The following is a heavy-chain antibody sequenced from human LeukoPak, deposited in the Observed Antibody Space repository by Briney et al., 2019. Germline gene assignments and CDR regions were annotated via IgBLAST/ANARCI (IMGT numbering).Heavy chain of an antibody. D-gene: IGHD3-10*01. CDR3: AREGQDYYGSGSSYFDY. Sequence: SETLSLTCTVSGGSISSGDYYWSWIRQHPGKGLEWIGYIYYSGSTYYNPSLKSRVTISVDTSKNQFSLKLSSVTAADTAVYYCAREGQDYYGSGSSYFDYWGQGTLVTVSS. V-gene: IGHV4-31*03. CDR2: IYYSGST. J-gene: IGHJ4*02. CDR1: GGSISSGDYY.